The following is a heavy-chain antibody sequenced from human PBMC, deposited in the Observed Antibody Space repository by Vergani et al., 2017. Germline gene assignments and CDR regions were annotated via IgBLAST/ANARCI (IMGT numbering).Heavy chain of an antibody. Sequence: QVQLQESGPGLVKPSETLSLTCTVSGDSISSYYWSWIRQPPGKGLEWIGYIYYSGSTNYNPSLKSRVTISVDTSKNQFSLKLSSVTAADTAVYYCARFSSSGWYGLDYWGQGTLVTVSS. CDR3: ARFSSSGWYGLDY. CDR1: GDSISSYY. CDR2: IYYSGST. D-gene: IGHD6-19*01. V-gene: IGHV4-59*01. J-gene: IGHJ4*02.